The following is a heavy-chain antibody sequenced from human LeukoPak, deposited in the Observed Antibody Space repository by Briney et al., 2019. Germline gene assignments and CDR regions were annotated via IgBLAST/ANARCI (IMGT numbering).Heavy chain of an antibody. J-gene: IGHJ6*02. Sequence: PGGSLRLSCAASGFTFSDYYMSWIRQAPGKGLEWVSYISGSGSTIYYADSVKGRFTISRDNSKNTLYLQMNSLRAEDTAVYYCARRVGIEAGYGMDVWGQGTTVTVSS. CDR1: GFTFSDYY. CDR2: ISGSGSTI. D-gene: IGHD6-13*01. CDR3: ARRVGIEAGYGMDV. V-gene: IGHV3-11*04.